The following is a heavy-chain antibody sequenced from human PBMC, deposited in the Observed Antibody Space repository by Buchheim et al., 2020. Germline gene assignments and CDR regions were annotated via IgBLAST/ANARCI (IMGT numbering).Heavy chain of an antibody. V-gene: IGHV3-74*01. J-gene: IGHJ6*02. CDR3: TRSANFFRGMDV. CDR2: INPDGSDT. D-gene: IGHD2-15*01. Sequence: EERLVESGGGLGQPGGSLRLSCAASGFTFSSDWMHWVRQAPGKGLVWVSRINPDGSDTTYADSVKGRLPISRENGRNTLYLQMNSLRGEDTAIYYCTRSANFFRGMDVWGQGTT. CDR1: GFTFSSDW.